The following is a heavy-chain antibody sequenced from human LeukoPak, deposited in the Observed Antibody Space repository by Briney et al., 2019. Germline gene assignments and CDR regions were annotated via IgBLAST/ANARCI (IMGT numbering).Heavy chain of an antibody. D-gene: IGHD2-2*01. CDR2: IRYDGSNK. CDR3: SRYCSSTSCYGYDWS. V-gene: IGHV3-30*02. Sequence: PGGSLRLSCAASGFTFSSYGMHWVRQAPGKGLEWVAFIRYDGSNKYYADSVKGRFTISRDNSKNTLYLQMNSLRAEDTAVYYCSRYCSSTSCYGYDWSWGQGTLVTVSS. CDR1: GFTFSSYG. J-gene: IGHJ5*02.